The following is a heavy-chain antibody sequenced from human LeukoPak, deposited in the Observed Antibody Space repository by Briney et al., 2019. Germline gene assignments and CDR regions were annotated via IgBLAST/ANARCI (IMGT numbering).Heavy chain of an antibody. D-gene: IGHD3-16*02. V-gene: IGHV3-7*03. J-gene: IGHJ4*02. CDR1: GFTFSSYW. CDR2: IKQDGSEK. Sequence: GGSLRLPCAASGFTFSSYWMSWVRQAPGKGLEWVANIKQDGSEKYYVDSVKGRFTIPRDNAKNSLHLQMNSLRAEDTAVYYCARDRREGGSYRSFQYWGQGTLVTVSS. CDR3: ARDRREGGSYRSFQY.